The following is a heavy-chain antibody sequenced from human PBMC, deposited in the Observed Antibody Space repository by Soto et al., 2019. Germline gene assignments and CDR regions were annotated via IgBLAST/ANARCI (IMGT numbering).Heavy chain of an antibody. CDR2: INHSGGT. D-gene: IGHD2-21*01. CDR1: GGSFRGYY. Sequence: QVRLQQWGAGMFKPSETLALTCAVHGGSFRGYYWSWIRQPPGKGRERIGEINHSGGTNYNPSLKRRLSISVDASKHQYSLQLSSVTVAETAVYYCARLWSSNEGSSWGQGTLVAVSS. V-gene: IGHV4-34*01. J-gene: IGHJ4*02. CDR3: ARLWSSNEGSS.